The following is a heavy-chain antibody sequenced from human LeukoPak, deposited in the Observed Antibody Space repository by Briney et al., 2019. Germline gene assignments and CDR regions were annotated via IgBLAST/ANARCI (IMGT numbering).Heavy chain of an antibody. J-gene: IGHJ4*02. CDR1: GFTFSSYA. D-gene: IGHD3-10*01. Sequence: GGSLRLSCAASGFTFSSYAMSWVRQAPGKGLEWVSAISGSGGSTYYEDSVKGRFTISRDNSKNTLYLQMNSLRAEDTAVYYCAKRESSMVRGVIDYWGQGTLVTASS. CDR3: AKRESSMVRGVIDY. CDR2: ISGSGGST. V-gene: IGHV3-23*01.